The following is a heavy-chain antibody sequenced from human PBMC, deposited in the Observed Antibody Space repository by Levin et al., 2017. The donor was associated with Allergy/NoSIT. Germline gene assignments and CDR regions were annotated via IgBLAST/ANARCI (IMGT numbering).Heavy chain of an antibody. D-gene: IGHD3-3*01. CDR1: GGSVSSTTNY. CDR2: IHSSGTT. CDR3: ATPVGQLRLSEWYAFYI. J-gene: IGHJ3*02. Sequence: PSETLSLTCSVSGGSVSSTTNYWNWIRQSTGKGLEWIGYIHSSGTTKYNPSLKSRVTVSLDTSKNQFSLKLSSVTAADTAVYYCATPVGQLRLSEWYAFYIWGQGTMVTVSS. V-gene: IGHV4-61*01.